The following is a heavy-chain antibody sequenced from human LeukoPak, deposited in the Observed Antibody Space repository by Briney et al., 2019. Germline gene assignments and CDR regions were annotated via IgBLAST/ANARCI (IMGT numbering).Heavy chain of an antibody. CDR3: ARDGGSYFHY. D-gene: IGHD1-26*01. CDR2: ISYDGSNK. V-gene: IGHV3-30-3*01. CDR1: GFTFSSHA. Sequence: PGRSLRPSCAASGFTFSSHAMHWVRQAPGKGLEWVAVISYDGSNKYYADSVKGRFTISRDNSKNTLYLQMNSLRAEDTAMYYCARDGGSYFHYWGQGTLVTVSS. J-gene: IGHJ4*02.